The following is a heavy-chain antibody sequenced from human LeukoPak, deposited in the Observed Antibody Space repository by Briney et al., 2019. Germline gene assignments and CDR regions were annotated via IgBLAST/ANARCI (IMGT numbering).Heavy chain of an antibody. Sequence: PSETLSLTCTVSGDSISSYYWTWIRQPPGKGLEWIGYMYSSGSTDSNPSLKSRVAMSVDTSKDQFSLRLSSVTAADTAVYYCARVRGSYYYGSGSYTDDYWGQGTLVTVSS. CDR3: ARVRGSYYYGSGSYTDDY. CDR1: GDSISSYY. D-gene: IGHD3-10*01. CDR2: MYSSGST. J-gene: IGHJ4*02. V-gene: IGHV4-59*12.